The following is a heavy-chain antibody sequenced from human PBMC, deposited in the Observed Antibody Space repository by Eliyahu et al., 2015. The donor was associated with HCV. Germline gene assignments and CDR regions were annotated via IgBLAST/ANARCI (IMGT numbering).Heavy chain of an antibody. CDR3: AKDIGDIVVVPAANVAFDI. J-gene: IGHJ3*02. CDR1: GFTFDDYA. Sequence: EVQLVESGGGLVQPGRSXRLSCAASGFTFDDYAXHWVRQAPGKGLEWVSGISWNSGSIGYADSVKGRFTISRDNAKNSLYLQMNSLRAEDTALYYCAKDIGDIVVVPAANVAFDIWGQGTMVTVSS. V-gene: IGHV3-9*01. CDR2: ISWNSGSI. D-gene: IGHD2-2*01.